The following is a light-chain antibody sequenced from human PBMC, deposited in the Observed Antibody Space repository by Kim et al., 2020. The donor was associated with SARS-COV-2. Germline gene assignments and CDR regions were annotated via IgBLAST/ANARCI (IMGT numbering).Light chain of an antibody. V-gene: IGKV1-5*01. CDR2: LAS. Sequence: ARVGNKVALHCQASQTISRRLAWYQQKPEKAPKLLIYLASNLESGVPSRFSGSGSGTEFTLTINSLQPDDSATYYCQQYHSYSLYTFGQGTKLEI. CDR1: QTISRR. J-gene: IGKJ2*01. CDR3: QQYHSYSLYT.